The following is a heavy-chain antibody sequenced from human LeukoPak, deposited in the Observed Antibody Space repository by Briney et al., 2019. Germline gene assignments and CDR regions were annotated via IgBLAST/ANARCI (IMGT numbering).Heavy chain of an antibody. CDR1: GFTFSSYA. D-gene: IGHD4-23*01. Sequence: PGGSLRLSCSASGFTFSSYAMHWVRQAPGKGLEYVSAISSNGGSIYYADSVKGRFTISRDNSKNTLHLQMNSLRAEDTAVYYCAKSPAVDAAFDIWGQGTMVTVSS. CDR3: AKSPAVDAAFDI. V-gene: IGHV3-64*04. CDR2: ISSNGGSI. J-gene: IGHJ3*02.